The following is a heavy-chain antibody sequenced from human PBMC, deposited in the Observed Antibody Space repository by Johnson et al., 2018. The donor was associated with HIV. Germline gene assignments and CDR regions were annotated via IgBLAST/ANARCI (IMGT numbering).Heavy chain of an antibody. J-gene: IGHJ3*01. CDR2: ISYDGSNK. Sequence: QVQLVESGGGVVQPGRSLRLSCAASGFTFGSFGMHWVRQTPGKGLEWVAVISYDGSNKYYADSVKGRFTISRDNAKSSLSLQMNSLRAEDTAVYYCARESRIWAWGQGTMVTVSS. CDR3: ARESRIWA. CDR1: GFTFGSFG. D-gene: IGHD3-16*01. V-gene: IGHV3-30*03.